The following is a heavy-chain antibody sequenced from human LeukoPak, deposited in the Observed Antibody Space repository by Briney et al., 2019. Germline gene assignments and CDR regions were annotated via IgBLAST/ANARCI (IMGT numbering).Heavy chain of an antibody. J-gene: IGHJ3*02. Sequence: VASVKVSCKASGYTFSNYGIIWVRQAPGQGLEWMGWISVYNGNTNYAQKVQGRVTMTTDTSTNTAYMELRSLRSDDTAVYYCARDRRYFDWLLSIRDAFDIWGQGTMVTVSS. V-gene: IGHV1-18*01. D-gene: IGHD3-9*01. CDR1: GYTFSNYG. CDR3: ARDRRYFDWLLSIRDAFDI. CDR2: ISVYNGNT.